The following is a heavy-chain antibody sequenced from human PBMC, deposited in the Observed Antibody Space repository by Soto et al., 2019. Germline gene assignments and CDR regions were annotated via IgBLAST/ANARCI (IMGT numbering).Heavy chain of an antibody. CDR3: AKVLSSGSYSGALEY. V-gene: IGHV3-23*01. CDR1: GFSITSFA. D-gene: IGHD1-26*01. J-gene: IGHJ4*02. Sequence: GESLKISCVASGFSITSFAMSWVRQAPGKGLEWASAISASGGSTYADSVKGRFTISRDNSKNTLYLQMNSLRVEDTAVYYCAKVLSSGSYSGALEYWGQGALVTVSS. CDR2: ISASGGST.